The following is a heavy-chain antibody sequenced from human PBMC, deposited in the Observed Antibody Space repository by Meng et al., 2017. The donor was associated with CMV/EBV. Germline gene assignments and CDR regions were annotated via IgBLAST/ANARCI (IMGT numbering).Heavy chain of an antibody. Sequence: LWGSEIGFVQPGGSLCTSCEVAAFTVRTHWRHSVRKGPGKGLEWLSRIDNDDGRSTSYADSVKGRLTISRDNAKNTLYLEMNSMRVEDTAVYYCARGVAEYLGWEMGHWGQGTLVTVSS. CDR2: IDNDDGRST. D-gene: IGHD2/OR15-2a*01. CDR3: ARGVAEYLGWEMGH. V-gene: IGHV3-74*02. CDR1: AFTVRTHW. J-gene: IGHJ4*02.